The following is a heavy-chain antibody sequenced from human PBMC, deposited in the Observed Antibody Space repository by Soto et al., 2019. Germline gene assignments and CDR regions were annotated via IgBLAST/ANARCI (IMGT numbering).Heavy chain of an antibody. V-gene: IGHV3-48*03. CDR2: ISGSATLI. Sequence: GGALRRSCSPFVFTFINCEMNWFRQAPGKGLEWISYISGSATLIYYAYSVKVRFTISRDNAKNSLYLQMNSLRAEDTAVYYCAGNRYYYYGMDVWGQGTTVTVSS. CDR1: VFTFINCE. J-gene: IGHJ6*02. D-gene: IGHD1-1*01. CDR3: AGNRYYYYGMDV.